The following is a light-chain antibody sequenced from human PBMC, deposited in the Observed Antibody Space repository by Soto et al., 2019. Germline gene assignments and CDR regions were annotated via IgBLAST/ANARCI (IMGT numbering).Light chain of an antibody. V-gene: IGLV2-14*01. J-gene: IGLJ1*01. CDR1: SSDVGAYNY. CDR3: CSFTSITTYV. Sequence: QSVLTQPAAVSGSRGQWITGSCTGTSSDVGAYNYVSWYQQQPGKAPKLMISEVSNRPSGVSNRFSGSKSGNTASLIISGLQAEDEADYYCCSFTSITTYVFGPGTKVTVL. CDR2: EVS.